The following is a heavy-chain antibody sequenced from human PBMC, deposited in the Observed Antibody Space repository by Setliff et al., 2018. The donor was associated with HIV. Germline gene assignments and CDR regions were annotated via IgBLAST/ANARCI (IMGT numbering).Heavy chain of an antibody. D-gene: IGHD3-16*01. CDR3: ARQGAQQELTPFYSYGMDV. J-gene: IGHJ6*02. CDR1: GYTFTAYG. Sequence: GASVKVSCKPSGYTFTAYGLSWVRQAPGQGLEWMGWISTYSDETSYAQKLQGRVTMTTDTSTSTAYMELRRLRFDDTAVYYCARQGAQQELTPFYSYGMDVWGQGTTVTRLL. V-gene: IGHV1-18*01. CDR2: ISTYSDET.